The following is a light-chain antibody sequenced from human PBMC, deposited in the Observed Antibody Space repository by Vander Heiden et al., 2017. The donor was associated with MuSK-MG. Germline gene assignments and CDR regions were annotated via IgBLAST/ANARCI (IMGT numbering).Light chain of an antibody. Sequence: QMTQSPSSLSASVGDRVTITCRASRSISTYLNWYQQKAGKAPTLLIYGASNLQSAVPSRFSGSNSGTDFTLSITRLQRGDSATYYCRQRYSSPWTFGPGTKVEIK. V-gene: IGKV1-39*01. CDR3: RQRYSSPWT. CDR2: GAS. J-gene: IGKJ1*01. CDR1: RSISTY.